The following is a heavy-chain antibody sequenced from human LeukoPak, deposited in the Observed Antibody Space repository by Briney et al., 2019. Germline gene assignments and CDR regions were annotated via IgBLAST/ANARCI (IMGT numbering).Heavy chain of an antibody. CDR2: ISAYNGNT. J-gene: IGHJ5*02. V-gene: IGHV1-18*01. CDR1: GYTFTSYG. CDR3: ARNLGDIVVVPAAGFDP. D-gene: IGHD2-2*01. Sequence: ASVKVSCKASGYTFTSYGISWVRQAPGQGLEWMGWISAYNGNTNYAQKLQGRVTMTTDTSTSTAYMELRSLRSDDTAVYYCARNLGDIVVVPAAGFDPWGQGTLVTVSS.